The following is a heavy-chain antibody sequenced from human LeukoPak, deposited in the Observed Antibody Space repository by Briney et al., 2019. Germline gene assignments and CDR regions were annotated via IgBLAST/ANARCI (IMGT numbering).Heavy chain of an antibody. D-gene: IGHD3-3*01. Sequence: SSVKVSCKASGGTFSSYAIGWVRQAPGQGLEWMGGIIPIFGTANYAQKFQGRVTITTDESTSTAYMELSSLRSEDTAVYYCARGVDFWSGYVNYFDYWGQGTLVTVSS. J-gene: IGHJ4*02. CDR3: ARGVDFWSGYVNYFDY. CDR1: GGTFSSYA. V-gene: IGHV1-69*05. CDR2: IIPIFGTA.